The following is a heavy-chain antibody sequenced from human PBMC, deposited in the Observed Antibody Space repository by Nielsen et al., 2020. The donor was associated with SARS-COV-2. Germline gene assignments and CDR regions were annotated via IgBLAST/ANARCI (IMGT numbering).Heavy chain of an antibody. V-gene: IGHV3-21*01. CDR2: ISGSGGST. J-gene: IGHJ6*02. D-gene: IGHD6-13*01. CDR3: ARGLAAAGTWGYYYYGMDV. Sequence: GESLKISCAASGFTFSAYGMHWVRQAPGKGLEWVSAISGSGGSTYYADSVKGRFTISRDNAKNSLYLQMNSLRAEDTAVYYCARGLAAAGTWGYYYYGMDVWGQGTTVTVSS. CDR1: GFTFSAYG.